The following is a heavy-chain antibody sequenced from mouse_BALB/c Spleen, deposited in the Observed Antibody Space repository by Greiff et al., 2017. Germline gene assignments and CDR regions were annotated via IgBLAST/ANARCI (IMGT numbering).Heavy chain of an antibody. CDR3: AIELQYGNYWYFDV. J-gene: IGHJ1*01. CDR1: GYTFTDYN. CDR2: IYPYNGGT. V-gene: IGHV1S29*02. Sequence: VQLQQSGPELVKPGASVKISCKASGYTFTDYNMHWVKQSHGKSLEWIGYIYPYNGGTGYNQKFKSKATLTVDNSSSTAYMELRSLTSEDSAVYYCAIELQYGNYWYFDVWGAGTTVTVSS. D-gene: IGHD2-10*02.